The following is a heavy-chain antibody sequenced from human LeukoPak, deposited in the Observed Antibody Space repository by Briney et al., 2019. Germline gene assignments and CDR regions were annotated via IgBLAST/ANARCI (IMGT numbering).Heavy chain of an antibody. Sequence: PGGSLRLSCAASGFTFSSYAMSWVRQAPGKGLEWVSVIYSGGSTYYADSVKGRFTISRDNSKNTLYLQMNSLRAEDTAVYYCATSGYSSSWYYFDYWGQGTLVTVSS. CDR3: ATSGYSSSWYYFDY. CDR2: IYSGGST. D-gene: IGHD6-13*01. J-gene: IGHJ4*02. V-gene: IGHV3-53*01. CDR1: GFTFSSYA.